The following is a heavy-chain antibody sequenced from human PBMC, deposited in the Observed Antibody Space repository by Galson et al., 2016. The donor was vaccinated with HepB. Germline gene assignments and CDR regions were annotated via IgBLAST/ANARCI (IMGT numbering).Heavy chain of an antibody. Sequence: LSLTCTVSGASIISNNYFWSWVRQHEGRGLEWIAYIHHTGRAYYNPSFSSRFIISVDTSRNQFSLKVNSVNAADTAVYYCAREVDKPGGTDEDAFDNWGQGTVVTVSS. CDR1: GASIISNNYF. CDR2: IHHTGRA. CDR3: AREVDKPGGTDEDAFDN. D-gene: IGHD1-14*01. V-gene: IGHV4-31*03. J-gene: IGHJ3*02.